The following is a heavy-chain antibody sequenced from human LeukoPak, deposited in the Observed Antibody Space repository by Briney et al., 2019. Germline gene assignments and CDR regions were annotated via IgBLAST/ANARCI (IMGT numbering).Heavy chain of an antibody. CDR3: ARLVGVVVAASSSDY. D-gene: IGHD2-15*01. Sequence: PSETLSLTCAVYGGSFSGYYWSWIRQPPGKGLEWIGEINHSGSTNYNPSLKSRVTISVDTSKNQFSLKLSSVTAADTAVYYCARLVGVVVAASSSDYWGQGTLVTVSS. CDR1: GGSFSGYY. CDR2: INHSGST. J-gene: IGHJ4*02. V-gene: IGHV4-34*01.